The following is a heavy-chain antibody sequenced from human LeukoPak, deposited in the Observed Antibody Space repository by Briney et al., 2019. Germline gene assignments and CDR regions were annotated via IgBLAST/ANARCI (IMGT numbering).Heavy chain of an antibody. D-gene: IGHD3-9*01. CDR2: IYYSGST. CDR3: ARDFDINWFDP. V-gene: IGHV4-59*01. Sequence: SEILSLTCTVSGGSISSYYWSWIRQPPGKGLEWIGYIYYSGSTNYNPSLKSRVTISVDTSKNQFSLKLSSVTAADTAVYYCARDFDINWFDPWGQGTLVTVSS. CDR1: GGSISSYY. J-gene: IGHJ5*02.